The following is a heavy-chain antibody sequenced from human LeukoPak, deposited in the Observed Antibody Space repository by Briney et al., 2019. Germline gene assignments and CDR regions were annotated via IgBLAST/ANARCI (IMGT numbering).Heavy chain of an antibody. J-gene: IGHJ4*02. D-gene: IGHD2-8*02. CDR3: ARLLDPLGYCAGGSCYLDS. Sequence: SETLSLTCSVSGGSVTGGGYYWSWIRQHPGKGLEWIGFASYSGGTYYNPSLMSRITISVDRSQNQFSLRMRDVTAADTAVYYCARLLDPLGYCAGGSCYLDSWGQGTLVTVSS. CDR1: GGSVTGGGYY. CDR2: ASYSGGT. V-gene: IGHV4-31*03.